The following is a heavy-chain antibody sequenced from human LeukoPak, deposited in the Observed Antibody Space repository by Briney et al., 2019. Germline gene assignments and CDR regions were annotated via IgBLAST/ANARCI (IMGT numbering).Heavy chain of an antibody. J-gene: IGHJ5*02. CDR1: GFSLSTNY. CDR2: IFTNGNT. Sequence: PGGSLRLSCAASGFSLSTNYMSWVRQAPGKGLEWVSVIFTNGNTAYADSVKGRFTISRDNSKNMLYLQMNSLRAEDTAVYYCARDHYGLTSYPNPWGQGTLVTVSS. CDR3: ARDHYGLTSYPNP. V-gene: IGHV3-66*01. D-gene: IGHD3-10*01.